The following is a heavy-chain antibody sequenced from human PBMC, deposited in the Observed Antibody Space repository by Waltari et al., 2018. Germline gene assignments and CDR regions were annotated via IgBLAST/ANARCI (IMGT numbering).Heavy chain of an antibody. J-gene: IGHJ5*02. CDR2: IYHSGGT. V-gene: IGHV4-38-2*01. CDR3: ARRNIVVVVAATVNWFDP. D-gene: IGHD2-15*01. CDR1: GYSISSGYY. Sequence: QVQLQESGPGLVKPSETLSLTCAVSGYSISSGYYWGWIRQPPGKGLEWIGSIYHSGGTYYNPSLKSRVTISVDTSKNQFSLKLSSVTAADTAVYYCARRNIVVVVAATVNWFDPWGQGTLVTVSS.